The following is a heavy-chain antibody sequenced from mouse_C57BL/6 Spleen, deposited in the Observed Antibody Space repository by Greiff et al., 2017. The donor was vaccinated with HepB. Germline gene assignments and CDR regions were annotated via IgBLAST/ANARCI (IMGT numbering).Heavy chain of an antibody. CDR3: ARENDYDGDYFDY. CDR1: GFTFSSYA. J-gene: IGHJ2*01. Sequence: EVQRVESGGGLVKPGGSLKLSCAASGFTFSSYAMSWVRQTPEKRLEWVATISDGGSYTYYPDNVKGRFTISRDNAKNNLYLQMSHLKSDDTAMYYCARENDYDGDYFDYWGQGTTLTVSS. CDR2: ISDGGSYT. D-gene: IGHD2-4*01. V-gene: IGHV5-4*01.